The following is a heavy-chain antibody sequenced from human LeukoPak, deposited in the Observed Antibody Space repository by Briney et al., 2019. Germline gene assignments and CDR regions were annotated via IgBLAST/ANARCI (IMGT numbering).Heavy chain of an antibody. CDR1: GGSISSGGYY. CDR3: ARGAVGVLWFGEYFDY. CDR2: IYYSGST. D-gene: IGHD3-10*01. Sequence: SETLSLTCTVSGGSISSGGYYWSWIRQHPGKGLEWIGYIYYSGSTYYNPSLKSRVTISVDTSKNQFSLKLSSVTAADTAVYYCARGAVGVLWFGEYFDYWGQGTLVTVSS. J-gene: IGHJ4*02. V-gene: IGHV4-31*03.